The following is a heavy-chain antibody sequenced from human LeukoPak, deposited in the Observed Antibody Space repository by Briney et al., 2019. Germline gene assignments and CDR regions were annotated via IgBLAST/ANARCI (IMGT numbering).Heavy chain of an antibody. J-gene: IGHJ6*02. Sequence: SETLSLTCAVYGGSFSGYYWSWIRQPPGKGLEWIGEINHSGSTNYNPSLKSRVTISVDTSKNQFSLKLSSVTAADTAVYYCARGPNYDFWSGYYFRKLYYYYYYGMDVWGQGTTVTVSS. D-gene: IGHD3-3*01. V-gene: IGHV4-34*01. CDR3: ARGPNYDFWSGYYFRKLYYYYYYGMDV. CDR1: GGSFSGYY. CDR2: INHSGST.